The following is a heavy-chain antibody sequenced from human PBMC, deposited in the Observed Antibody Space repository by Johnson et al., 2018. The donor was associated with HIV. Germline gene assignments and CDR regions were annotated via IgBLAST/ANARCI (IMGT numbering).Heavy chain of an antibody. CDR2: IWYDGSKG. CDR1: GFTFHNYG. CDR3: AKDADRFLEWVEAFDI. V-gene: IGHV3-33*06. J-gene: IGHJ3*02. D-gene: IGHD3-3*01. Sequence: QVQLVESGGGVVQPGRSLRLSCAASGFTFHNYGLHWVRQAPGKGLAWVGVIWYDGSKGYYGDSVKGRFTISRDNSKNTLYLQMNSLRAEDTAVYYCAKDADRFLEWVEAFDIWGQGTMVTVSS.